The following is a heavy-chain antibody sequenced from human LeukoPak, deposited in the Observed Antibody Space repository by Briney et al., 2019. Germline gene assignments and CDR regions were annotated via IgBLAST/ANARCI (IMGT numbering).Heavy chain of an antibody. CDR2: ISSTSSII. V-gene: IGHV3-48*01. J-gene: IGHJ5*02. Sequence: QPGGSLRLSCAASGFTFSTYSMNWARQAPGKGLEWVSDISSTSSIIYYADSVKGRFVISRDNAKNSLYLQMNSLRAEDTAVYYCARGGGGSFDRWGQGTLVTVSS. D-gene: IGHD3-10*01. CDR1: GFTFSTYS. CDR3: ARGGGGSFDR.